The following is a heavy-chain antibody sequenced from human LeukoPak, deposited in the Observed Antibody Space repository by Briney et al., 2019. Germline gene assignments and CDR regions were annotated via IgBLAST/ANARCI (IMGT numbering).Heavy chain of an antibody. CDR2: IYYSGST. J-gene: IGHJ4*02. V-gene: IGHV4-39*01. Sequence: SETLSLTCTVSGGSISSSSYYWGWIRQPPGKGLEWIGSIYYSGSTYYNPSLKSRVTISVDTSKNQFSLKLSSVTAADTAVYYCARHIKSSRSNFDYWGQGTLVTVSS. CDR1: GGSISSSSYY. CDR3: ARHIKSSRSNFDY. D-gene: IGHD6-13*01.